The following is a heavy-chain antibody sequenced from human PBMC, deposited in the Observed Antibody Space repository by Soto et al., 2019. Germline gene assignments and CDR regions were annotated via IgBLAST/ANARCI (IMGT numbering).Heavy chain of an antibody. J-gene: IGHJ4*02. CDR2: INAGNGNT. CDR1: GYTFTSYA. V-gene: IGHV1-3*01. CDR3: ARTTGYSSGWPYFDY. D-gene: IGHD6-19*01. Sequence: ASVKVSCKASGYTFTSYAMHWVRQAPGQRLESMGWINAGNGNTKYSQKFQGRVTITRDTSASTAYMELSSLRSEDTAVYYCARTTGYSSGWPYFDYWGQGTLVIVSS.